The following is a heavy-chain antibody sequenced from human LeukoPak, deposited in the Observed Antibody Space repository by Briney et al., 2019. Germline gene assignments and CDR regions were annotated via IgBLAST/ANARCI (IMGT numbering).Heavy chain of an antibody. D-gene: IGHD5-12*01. V-gene: IGHV1-8*02. J-gene: IGHJ5*02. Sequence: ASVKVFCKASGGTFSSYDINWVRQATGQGLEWMGWMNPNTGNTDYAQKFQGRVTMTRDTSISTAYMELSGLRSDDTAIYYCAGGWEPYDYWFDPWGQGTLVTVSS. CDR1: GGTFSSYD. CDR3: AGGWEPYDYWFDP. CDR2: MNPNTGNT.